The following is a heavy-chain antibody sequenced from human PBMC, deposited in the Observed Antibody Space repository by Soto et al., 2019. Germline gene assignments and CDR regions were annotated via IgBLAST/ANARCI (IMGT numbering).Heavy chain of an antibody. CDR3: VRVLDSSWYADL. V-gene: IGHV4-61*03. CDR1: GGSVSNASFY. CDR2: ILYTGVT. Sequence: QVQLQESGPGLVKPSETLSLTCSVSGGSVSNASFYWTWIRQAPGTGLEYIGYILYTGVTNYNPSLSSRVTISLDTSKNHFSLKLNSMIAADTAVYYCVRVLDSSWYADLWGRGTLVTVSS. D-gene: IGHD3-22*01. J-gene: IGHJ2*01.